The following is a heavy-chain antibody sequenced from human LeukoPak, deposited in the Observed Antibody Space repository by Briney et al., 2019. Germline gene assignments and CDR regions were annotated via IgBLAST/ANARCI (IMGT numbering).Heavy chain of an antibody. Sequence: SETLSLTCAVYGGSFGGYYWSWIRQPPGKGLEWIGEINHSGSTNYNPSLKSRVTISVDTSKNQFSLKLSSVTAADTAVYYCARAHSIRSVVIISRFDYWGQGTLVTVSS. CDR1: GGSFGGYY. CDR3: ARAHSIRSVVIISRFDY. J-gene: IGHJ4*02. D-gene: IGHD3-3*01. V-gene: IGHV4-34*01. CDR2: INHSGST.